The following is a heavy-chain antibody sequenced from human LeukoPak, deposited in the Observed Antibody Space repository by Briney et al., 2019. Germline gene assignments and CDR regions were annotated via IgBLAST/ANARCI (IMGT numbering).Heavy chain of an antibody. Sequence: PGGSLRLSCAASGFMFTSYSMNWVRQAPGKGLEWVAYISSPSTNIYYVDSVKGRFTISRDNAKNSLYLQMNSLRAEDTAVYYCARGYRGYNDYWGQGTLVTVSS. J-gene: IGHJ4*02. V-gene: IGHV3-48*04. CDR3: ARGYRGYNDY. CDR1: GFMFTSYS. CDR2: ISSPSTNI. D-gene: IGHD5-12*01.